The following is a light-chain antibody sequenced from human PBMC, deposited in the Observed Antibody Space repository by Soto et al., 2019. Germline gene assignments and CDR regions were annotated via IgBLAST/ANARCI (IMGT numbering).Light chain of an antibody. V-gene: IGLV2-18*02. J-gene: IGLJ1*01. CDR1: GSDVGSYNR. CDR2: DVS. Sequence: QSALTQPPSVSGSPGQSVTISCTGTGSDVGSYNRVSWYQQPPGTAPKLMIHDVSNRPSGIPDRFSGSKSGNAASLTISGLQAEDEADYYCSSYTTSSTYVFGTGTKVTVL. CDR3: SSYTTSSTYV.